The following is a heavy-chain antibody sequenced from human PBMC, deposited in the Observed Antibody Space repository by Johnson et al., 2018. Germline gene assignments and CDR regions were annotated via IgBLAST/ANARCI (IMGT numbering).Heavy chain of an antibody. CDR2: ISHDGGST. CDR1: GFTFSSYA. J-gene: IGHJ3*02. V-gene: IGHV3-23*04. CDR3: AKPAFDDAFDI. Sequence: VQLVQSGGGLVQPGGSLRLSCAASGFTFSSYALSWVRQAPGKGLEWVSGISHDGGSTYYADSVKGRFTISRDSSKHTVHLQMNSLRAEDTAIYYCAKPAFDDAFDIWGQGTMVIVSS. D-gene: IGHD2-2*01.